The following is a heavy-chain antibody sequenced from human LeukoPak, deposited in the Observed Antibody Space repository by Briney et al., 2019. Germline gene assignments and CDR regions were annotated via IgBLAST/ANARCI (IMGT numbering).Heavy chain of an antibody. V-gene: IGHV3-30-3*01. J-gene: IGHJ4*02. D-gene: IGHD1-1*01. Sequence: GGSLRLSCAASGFTFSSYAMHWVRQAPGKGLEWVAVTSSDGNIKYYADSVKGRFTISRDNSKNTLYLQLNSLRGEDTGVYYCARDPVPATARHFDYWGQGTLVTVSS. CDR3: ARDPVPATARHFDY. CDR1: GFTFSSYA. CDR2: TSSDGNIK.